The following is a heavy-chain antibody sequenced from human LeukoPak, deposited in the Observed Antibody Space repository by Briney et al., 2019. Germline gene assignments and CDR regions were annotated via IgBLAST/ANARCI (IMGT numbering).Heavy chain of an antibody. Sequence: GGSLRLSCEASGFTSSSYSMYWVRQAPGKGLEWVSSISTASSYIYYADSVKGRFTISRDNAKNSLYLQMNSLRAEDTAVYYCTRSEGYCSSTSCDAYYYYMDVWGKGATVAVSS. CDR3: TRSEGYCSSTSCDAYYYYMDV. D-gene: IGHD2-2*01. J-gene: IGHJ6*03. CDR2: ISTASSYI. V-gene: IGHV3-21*01. CDR1: GFTSSSYS.